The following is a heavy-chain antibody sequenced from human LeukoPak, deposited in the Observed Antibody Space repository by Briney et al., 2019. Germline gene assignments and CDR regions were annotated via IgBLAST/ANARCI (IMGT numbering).Heavy chain of an antibody. D-gene: IGHD3-3*01. CDR2: IYTSGGT. Sequence: SETLSLTCTVSGGSISSYYWSWIRQPPGKGLEWIGYIYTSGGTNYNPSLKSRVTISVDTSKNQFSLKLSSVTAADTAVYYCARGVVPYYYYYMDVWGKGTTVTVSS. CDR3: ARGVVPYYYYYMDV. V-gene: IGHV4-4*09. CDR1: GGSISSYY. J-gene: IGHJ6*03.